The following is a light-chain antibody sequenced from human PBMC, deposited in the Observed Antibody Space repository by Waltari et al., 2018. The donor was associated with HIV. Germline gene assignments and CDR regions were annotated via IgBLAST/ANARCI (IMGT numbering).Light chain of an antibody. CDR1: SGSVSTSHS. Sequence: QTVVTHAPSFSVSPGGTVTLTFGLSSGSVSTSHSHSWYQQHPGQAPRTLMYNTIMRSSGVPDRFSGSILGNKAALTITGAQADDESIYYCVLFVGSDIWVFGGGTRLTVL. V-gene: IGLV8-61*01. J-gene: IGLJ3*02. CDR2: NTI. CDR3: VLFVGSDIWV.